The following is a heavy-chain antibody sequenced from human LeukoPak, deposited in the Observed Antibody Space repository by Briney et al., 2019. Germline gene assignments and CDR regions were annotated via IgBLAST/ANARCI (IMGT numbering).Heavy chain of an antibody. J-gene: IGHJ6*02. V-gene: IGHV1-18*01. D-gene: IGHD2-15*01. CDR2: ISAYNGNT. CDR1: GYTFTSYG. Sequence: ASVKVSCKASGYTFTSYGISWVRQAPGQGLEWMGWISAYNGNTNYAQKLQGRVTMTTDTSTSTAYMELRSLRSDDTAVYYCARDFVVVVAAVYYYYGMDVWGQGTTVTVSS. CDR3: ARDFVVVVAAVYYYYGMDV.